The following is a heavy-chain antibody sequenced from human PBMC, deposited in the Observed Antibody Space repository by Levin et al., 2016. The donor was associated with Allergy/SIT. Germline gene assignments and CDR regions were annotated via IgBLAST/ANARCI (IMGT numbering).Heavy chain of an antibody. D-gene: IGHD1-26*01. CDR3: ARGDDRYSGSYEFDY. CDR2: VYYIGST. J-gene: IGHJ4*02. V-gene: IGHV4-59*12. CDR1: GGSISSYY. Sequence: SETLSLTCTVSGGSISSYYWSWIRQPPGKGLEWIGYVYYIGSTKYNPSLENRVTISVDTSKNQFSLKLSSVTAADTAVYYCARGDDRYSGSYEFDYWGQGTLVTVSS.